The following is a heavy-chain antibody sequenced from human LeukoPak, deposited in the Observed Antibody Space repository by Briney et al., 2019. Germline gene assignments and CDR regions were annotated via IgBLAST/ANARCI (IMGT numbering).Heavy chain of an antibody. Sequence: SETLSLTCAVYGGSFSGYYWSWIRRPPGKGLEWIGEINHSGSTNYNPSLKSRVTISVDTSKNQFSLKLSSVTAADTAVYYCARLVRSYYYDSSGYRPRGYYYYYMDVWGKGTTVTVSS. J-gene: IGHJ6*03. CDR3: ARLVRSYYYDSSGYRPRGYYYYYMDV. CDR2: INHSGST. CDR1: GGSFSGYY. V-gene: IGHV4-34*01. D-gene: IGHD3-22*01.